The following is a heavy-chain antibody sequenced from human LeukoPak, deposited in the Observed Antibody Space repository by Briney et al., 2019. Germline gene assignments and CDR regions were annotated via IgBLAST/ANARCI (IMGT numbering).Heavy chain of an antibody. CDR1: GGSINSGTYS. Sequence: SQTLSLTCTVSGGSINSGTYSWNWIRQPPGKGLEWIGYIYHSGATYYNPSLQSQVTISVDRSKNQFSLKVISLITADTAVYYCARGGTVSFDPWGQGTLVTVSS. CDR3: ARGGTVSFDP. D-gene: IGHD2-8*02. CDR2: IYHSGAT. J-gene: IGHJ5*02. V-gene: IGHV4-30-2*01.